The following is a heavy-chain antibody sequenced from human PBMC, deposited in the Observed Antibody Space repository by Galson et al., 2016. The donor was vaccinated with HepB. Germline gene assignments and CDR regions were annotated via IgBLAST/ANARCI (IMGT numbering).Heavy chain of an antibody. CDR1: GFVFSSYG. V-gene: IGHV3-33*01. CDR3: ARVRDGNNWRVQPFDL. Sequence: SLRLSCAASGFVFSSYGIHWVRQAPGKGLEWVALIWHDGSNQYYADSVKGRFTISRDNSKNTLFLQMNSLRAEDTAVYYCARVRDGNNWRVQPFDLWGQGTLVTVS. J-gene: IGHJ4*02. D-gene: IGHD5-24*01. CDR2: IWHDGSNQ.